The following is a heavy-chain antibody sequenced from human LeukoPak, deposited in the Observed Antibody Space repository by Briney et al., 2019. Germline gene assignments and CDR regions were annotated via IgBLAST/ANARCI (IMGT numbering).Heavy chain of an antibody. D-gene: IGHD1-26*01. CDR1: RFTFSGSA. J-gene: IGHJ4*02. CDR2: IRSKAYGGTT. Sequence: QTGGPLRLSCAASRFTFSGSAMSWVRQAPGKGLEWVGFIRSKAYGGTTEYAASVKGRFTISRDDSKSIAYLQMNSLKTEDTAVYYCTRSGSYHYFDYWGQGTLVTVSS. V-gene: IGHV3-49*04. CDR3: TRSGSYHYFDY.